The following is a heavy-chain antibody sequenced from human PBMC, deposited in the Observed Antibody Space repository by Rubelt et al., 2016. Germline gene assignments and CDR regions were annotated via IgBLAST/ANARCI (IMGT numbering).Heavy chain of an antibody. D-gene: IGHD3-22*01. CDR3: ARHIRDGTSGYYYGH. Sequence: QLQLQESGPGLVKPSETLSLTCTVSGGSISISSYYWGWIRQPPGEGLEWIGIIYYSGRTYYNPSLKSRVTITIDTSKTQFSLSLSSVTAADTAVYFCARHIRDGTSGYYYGHWGQGTLVTVSS. CDR1: GGSISISSYY. V-gene: IGHV4-39*01. CDR2: IYYSGRT. J-gene: IGHJ4*02.